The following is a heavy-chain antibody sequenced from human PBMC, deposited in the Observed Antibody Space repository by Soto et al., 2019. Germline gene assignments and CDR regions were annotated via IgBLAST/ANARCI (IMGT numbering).Heavy chain of an antibody. CDR3: AKVRYDSSGYYDY. J-gene: IGHJ4*02. CDR1: GVGFSTSW. V-gene: IGHV3-15*01. CDR2: ILSKNDGGTT. Sequence: PGGSLRLSCAASGVGFSTSWMSWVRQAPGKGLEWVGRILSKNDGGTTDYPAPVKGRFIISRDDSKNELYLQMNGLKTEDTAVYYCAKVRYDSSGYYDYWGQGTLVTVSS. D-gene: IGHD3-22*01.